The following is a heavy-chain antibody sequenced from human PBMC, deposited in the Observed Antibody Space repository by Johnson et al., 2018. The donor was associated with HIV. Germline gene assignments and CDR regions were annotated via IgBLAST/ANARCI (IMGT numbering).Heavy chain of an antibody. V-gene: IGHV3-30*03. Sequence: QMLLVESGGGVVQPGRSLRLSCAASGFTFSSYGMHWVRQAPGTGLEWVAVISYDGSNKYYADSVKGRFTISRDNSKNTLHLQMNSLRVEDTAMYYCARGPILEWLSGDGFDMWGQGTMVTVYS. CDR2: ISYDGSNK. CDR3: ARGPILEWLSGDGFDM. D-gene: IGHD3-3*01. J-gene: IGHJ3*02. CDR1: GFTFSSYG.